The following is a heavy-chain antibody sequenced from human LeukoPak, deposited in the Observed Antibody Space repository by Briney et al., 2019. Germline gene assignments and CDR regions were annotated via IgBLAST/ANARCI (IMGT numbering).Heavy chain of an antibody. V-gene: IGHV1-2*02. CDR3: ARARGNYDLYYYYMDV. J-gene: IGHJ6*03. CDR2: INPNSGGT. D-gene: IGHD1-7*01. Sequence: ASVKVSCKASGYTFTGYYIHWVRQAPGQGLEWMGWINPNSGGTNYAQKFQGRVTMTRDTSISTAYMELSRLRSDDTAVYYCARARGNYDLYYYYMDVWGKGTTVTVSS. CDR1: GYTFTGYY.